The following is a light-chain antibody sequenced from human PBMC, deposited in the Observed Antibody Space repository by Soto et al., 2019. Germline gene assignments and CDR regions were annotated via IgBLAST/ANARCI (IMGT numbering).Light chain of an antibody. CDR1: QSISSY. CDR3: QQSYRTPLT. CDR2: AAS. J-gene: IGKJ3*01. V-gene: IGKV1-39*01. Sequence: DIQMTQSPYSLSASVGDRVTITCRASQSISSYLNWYQQKPGKAPKFLIYAASSLQSGVPSRFSGSGSGTDFTLTISSLQPEDFATYYCQQSYRTPLTFGPGTKVDIK.